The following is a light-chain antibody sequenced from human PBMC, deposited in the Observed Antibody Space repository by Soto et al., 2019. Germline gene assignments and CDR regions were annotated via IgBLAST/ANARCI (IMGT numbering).Light chain of an antibody. V-gene: IGLV2-14*01. J-gene: IGLJ1*01. CDR3: TSYTSSSTFYV. CDR1: SSDNGGYYY. CDR2: QVS. Sequence: QSALTQPASVSGSPGQSITISCTGTSSDNGGYYYVSWYQHHPGKAPKLMIYQVSNRPSGVSNRFSGSKSGNTASLTISGLQAEDEADYYCTSYTSSSTFYVFGTGTKLTVL.